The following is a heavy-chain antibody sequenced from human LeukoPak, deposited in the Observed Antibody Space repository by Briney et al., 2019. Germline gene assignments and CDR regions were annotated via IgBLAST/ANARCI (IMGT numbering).Heavy chain of an antibody. J-gene: IGHJ4*02. CDR3: ARDRGGGYFDY. Sequence: GGSLRLSCVASTFSISNYWMSWGRQAPGKGLEWVANKKEDGSEEYYLDSVKGRFIVSRDNAKNSLYLQMNSLRAEDTAVYYCARDRGGGYFDYWGQGALVTVSS. D-gene: IGHD3-16*01. V-gene: IGHV3-7*04. CDR2: KKEDGSEE. CDR1: TFSISNYW.